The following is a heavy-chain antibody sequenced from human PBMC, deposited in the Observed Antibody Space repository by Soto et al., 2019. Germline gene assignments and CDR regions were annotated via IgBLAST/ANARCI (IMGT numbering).Heavy chain of an antibody. Sequence: PGGSLRLSCAASGFSFSTYAMTWVRQAPGKGLEWVSGISGGGSNTYYSDSVKGRFTVSRHNSKNTLYLQMNSLRVEDTAVYYCAKFSAASVYTISSAPVYWGQGTLVTVSS. CDR1: GFSFSTYA. V-gene: IGHV3-23*01. J-gene: IGHJ4*02. CDR3: AKFSAASVYTISSAPVY. D-gene: IGHD6-6*01. CDR2: ISGGGSNT.